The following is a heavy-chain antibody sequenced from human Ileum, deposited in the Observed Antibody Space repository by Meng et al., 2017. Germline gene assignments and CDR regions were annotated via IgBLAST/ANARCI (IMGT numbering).Heavy chain of an antibody. Sequence: QVPPPQSGPGRVKPSQSLSLTWAVTGGSVSSNIAAWNWIRQSPLRGLEWLGRTYYRSKWYSEYAVSVKSRISITPDTSKNQFSLQMNSVTPEDTAVYYCASGSGSLDYWGPGTLVTVSS. CDR2: TYYRSKWYS. V-gene: IGHV6-1*01. D-gene: IGHD3-3*01. CDR1: GGSVSSNIAA. CDR3: ASGSGSLDY. J-gene: IGHJ4*02.